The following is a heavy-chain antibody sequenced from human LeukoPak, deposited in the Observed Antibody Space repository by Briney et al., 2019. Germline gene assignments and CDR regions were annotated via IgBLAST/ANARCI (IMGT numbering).Heavy chain of an antibody. CDR3: ARGDSSSWFYFDY. V-gene: IGHV4-34*01. Sequence: SETLSLTCAVYGGSFSGYYWSWIRQPPGKGLEWIGEINHSGSTNYNPSLKSRATISVDTSKNQFSLKLSSVTAADTAVYYCARGDSSSWFYFDYWGQGTLVTVSS. CDR2: INHSGST. D-gene: IGHD6-13*01. CDR1: GGSFSGYY. J-gene: IGHJ4*02.